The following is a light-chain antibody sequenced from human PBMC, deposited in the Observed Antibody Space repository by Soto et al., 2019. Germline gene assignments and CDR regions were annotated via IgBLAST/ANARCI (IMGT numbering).Light chain of an antibody. CDR3: SSYAGSNNLV. V-gene: IGLV2-8*01. Sequence: QSALTQPPSVSGSPGQSVTISCTGTSSDVGSYNRVSWYQQYPGKAPKVMIYEVSKRPSGVPDRFSGSKSGNTASLTVSGLQADDEADYYCSSYAGSNNLVFGGGTKLTVL. CDR1: SSDVGSYNR. J-gene: IGLJ2*01. CDR2: EVS.